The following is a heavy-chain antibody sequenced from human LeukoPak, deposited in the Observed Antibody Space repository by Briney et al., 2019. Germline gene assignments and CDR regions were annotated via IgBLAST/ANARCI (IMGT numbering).Heavy chain of an antibody. CDR1: GFTFTHYA. J-gene: IGHJ4*02. V-gene: IGHV3-23*01. CDR3: AKDARRTSGWYFFDY. Sequence: GGSLRLSCAASGFTFTHYAMSWVRQAPGKGLEWVSSISGRGGTTYYADSVKGRFTISRDNSKNTVFLQMNSLRAEDTAVYYCAKDARRTSGWYFFDYWGQGTLVTVSS. D-gene: IGHD6-19*01. CDR2: ISGRGGTT.